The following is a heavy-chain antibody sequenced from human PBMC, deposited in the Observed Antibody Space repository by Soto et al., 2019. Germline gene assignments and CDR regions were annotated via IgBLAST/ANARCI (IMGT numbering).Heavy chain of an antibody. CDR2: IYYSGST. Sequence: PSETLSLTCTVSGGSISSEYWSWIRQPPGKGLEWIGYIYYSGSTNYNPSLKSRVTISVDTSKNQFSLKLSSVTAADTAVYYCARSDGRYWGQGTLVTVSS. CDR3: ARSDGRY. V-gene: IGHV4-59*01. J-gene: IGHJ4*02. CDR1: GGSISSEY.